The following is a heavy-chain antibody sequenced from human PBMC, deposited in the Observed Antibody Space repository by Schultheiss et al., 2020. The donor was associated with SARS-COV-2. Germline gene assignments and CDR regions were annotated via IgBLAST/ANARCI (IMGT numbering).Heavy chain of an antibody. D-gene: IGHD1-7*01. CDR3: ARGSWNYDYYYYGMDV. CDR2: IYYSGST. V-gene: IGHV4-39*01. CDR1: GGSISSSSYY. Sequence: SETLSLTCTVSGGSISSSSYYWGWIRQPPGKGLEWIGSIYYSGSTYYNPSLKSRVTISVDTSKNQFSLKLSSVTAADTAVYYCARGSWNYDYYYYGMDVWGQGTTVTVSS. J-gene: IGHJ6*02.